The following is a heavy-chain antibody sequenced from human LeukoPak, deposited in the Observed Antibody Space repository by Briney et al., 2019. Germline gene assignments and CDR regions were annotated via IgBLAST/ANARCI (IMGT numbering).Heavy chain of an antibody. CDR1: GYSFTSYW. D-gene: IGHD6-19*01. CDR3: ASYLGLDNSSDLAPPTN. J-gene: IGHJ4*02. V-gene: IGHV5-51*01. CDR2: IYPGDSDT. Sequence: GESLKISCKGSGYSFTSYWIGWVRQMPGKGLEWMGIIYPGDSDTRYSPSFQGQVTISADKSISTAYLQWSSLKASDTAMYYCASYLGLDNSSDLAPPTNWGQGTLVTVSS.